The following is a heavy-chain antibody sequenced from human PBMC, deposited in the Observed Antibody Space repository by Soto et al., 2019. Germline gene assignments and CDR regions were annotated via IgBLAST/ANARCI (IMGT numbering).Heavy chain of an antibody. CDR2: IYYSGST. CDR1: GGSISSYY. D-gene: IGHD1-20*01. J-gene: IGHJ4*02. Sequence: SETLSLTCTVSGGSISSYYWSWIRQPPGKGLEWIGYIYYSGSTNYNPSLKSRVTISVDTSKNQFSLKLSSVTAADTAVYYCARHYPDHSITGTGSLDYWGQGTLVTVSS. V-gene: IGHV4-59*08. CDR3: ARHYPDHSITGTGSLDY.